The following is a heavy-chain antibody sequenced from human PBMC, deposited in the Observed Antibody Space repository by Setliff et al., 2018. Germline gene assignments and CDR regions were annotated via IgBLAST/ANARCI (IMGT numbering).Heavy chain of an antibody. J-gene: IGHJ4*02. Sequence: SETLSLSCAASGFTLRSYWMSWVRQPPGKGLEWIGEIYHSGTTNYTPSLKSRVTMSVDKSRNQFSLRLTSVTAADTAIYYCTRAYSGSHDYWGQGTLVTVSS. CDR3: TRAYSGSHDY. CDR2: IYHSGTT. D-gene: IGHD1-26*01. V-gene: IGHV4-4*02. CDR1: GFTLRSYW.